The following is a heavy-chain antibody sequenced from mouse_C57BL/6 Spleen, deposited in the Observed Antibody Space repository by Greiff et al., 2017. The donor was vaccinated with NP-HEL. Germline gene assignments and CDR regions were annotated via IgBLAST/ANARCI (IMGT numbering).Heavy chain of an antibody. CDR3: ARRWLLPYYAMDY. V-gene: IGHV1-61*01. D-gene: IGHD2-3*01. Sequence: QVQLQQPGAELVRPGSSVKLSCKASGYTFTSYWMDWVKQRPGQGLEWIGNIYPSDSETHYNQKFKDKATLTVDKSSSTAYMQLSSLTSEDSAVYYCARRWLLPYYAMDYWGQGTSVTVSS. J-gene: IGHJ4*01. CDR2: IYPSDSET. CDR1: GYTFTSYW.